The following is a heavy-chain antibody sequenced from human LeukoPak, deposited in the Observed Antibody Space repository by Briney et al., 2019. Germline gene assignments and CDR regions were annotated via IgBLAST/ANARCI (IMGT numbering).Heavy chain of an antibody. CDR3: ARASRDYGDYVSYYYYYMDV. CDR2: IYYSGST. V-gene: IGHV4-30-4*08. D-gene: IGHD4-17*01. J-gene: IGHJ6*03. CDR1: GGSISSGDYY. Sequence: SETLSLTCTVSGGSISSGDYYWRWIRQPPGTGLEWIGYIYYSGSTYYNPSLKSRVTISVDTSKNQFSLKLSSVTAADTAVYYCARASRDYGDYVSYYYYYMDVWGKGTTVAVSS.